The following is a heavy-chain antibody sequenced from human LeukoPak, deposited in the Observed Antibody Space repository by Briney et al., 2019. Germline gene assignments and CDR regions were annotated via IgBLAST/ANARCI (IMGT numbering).Heavy chain of an antibody. CDR3: ARAVQKGGLLDAFAT. CDR1: GGTFSSYA. V-gene: IGHV1-69*13. CDR2: IIPIFGTA. J-gene: IGHJ3*02. Sequence: SVKVSCKASGGTFSSYAISWVRQAPGQGLEWMGGIIPIFGTANYAQKFQGRVTITADESTSTAYMELSSLRSEDTAVYYCARAVQKGGLLDAFATWGQGTMVTVSS. D-gene: IGHD2-21*02.